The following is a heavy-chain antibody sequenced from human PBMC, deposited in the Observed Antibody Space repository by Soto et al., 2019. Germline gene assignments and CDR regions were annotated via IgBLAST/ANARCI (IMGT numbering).Heavy chain of an antibody. Sequence: GGSLRLCCAASGLTFISYAMSWARQAPGKGLEWVANIKYDGSEEYYVYSVRGRLTIPRDTAINSLHLQMNSLRADDTAVYYCARFASGKSASTWGQGTLVTVSS. CDR3: ARFASGKSAST. CDR1: GLTFISYA. J-gene: IGHJ5*02. D-gene: IGHD5-12*01. V-gene: IGHV3-7*05. CDR2: IKYDGSEE.